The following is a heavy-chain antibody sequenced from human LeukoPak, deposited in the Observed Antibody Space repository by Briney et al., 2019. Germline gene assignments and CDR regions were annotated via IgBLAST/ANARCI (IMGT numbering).Heavy chain of an antibody. J-gene: IGHJ4*02. D-gene: IGHD1-26*01. CDR1: GGSISSYY. Sequence: SSETLSLTCTVPGGSISSYYWSWIRQPPGKGLEWIGYIYYSGSTNYNPSLKSRVTISLDTSKNQFSLKLSSVTAADTAVYYCARDEVGGSYDYWGQGTLVTVSS. CDR3: ARDEVGGSYDY. CDR2: IYYSGST. V-gene: IGHV4-59*01.